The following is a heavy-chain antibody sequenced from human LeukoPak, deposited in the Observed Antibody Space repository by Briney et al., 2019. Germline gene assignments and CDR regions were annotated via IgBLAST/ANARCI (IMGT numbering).Heavy chain of an antibody. J-gene: IGHJ4*02. V-gene: IGHV1-2*02. CDR2: INPNSGGT. CDR3: ARDSVYYDSSFQIDY. CDR1: GYTXTGYY. Sequence: ASVKVSCKASGYTXTGYYMHWVRQAPGQGLEWMGWINPNSGGTNYAQKFQGRVTMTRDTSISTAYMELSRLRSDDTAVYYCARDSVYYDSSFQIDYWGQGTLVTVSS. D-gene: IGHD3-22*01.